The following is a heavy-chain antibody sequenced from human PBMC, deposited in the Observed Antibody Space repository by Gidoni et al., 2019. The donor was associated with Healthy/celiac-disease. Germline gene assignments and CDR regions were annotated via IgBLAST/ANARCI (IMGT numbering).Heavy chain of an antibody. J-gene: IGHJ4*02. CDR3: ASVYSSGWYGPSPVGYFDY. V-gene: IGHV4-31*03. Sequence: QVQLQESGPGLVKPSQTLSLTCTVSGCSISSGGYYWSWIRQHPGKGLEWIGYIYYSGSTYYNPSLKSRVTRSVDTSKNQFSLKLSSVTAADTAVYYCASVYSSGWYGPSPVGYFDYWGQGTLVTVSS. D-gene: IGHD6-19*01. CDR1: GCSISSGGYY. CDR2: IYYSGST.